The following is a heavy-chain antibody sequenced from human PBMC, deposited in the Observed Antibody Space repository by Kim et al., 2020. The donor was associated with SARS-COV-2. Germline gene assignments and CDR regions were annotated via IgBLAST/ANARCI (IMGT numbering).Heavy chain of an antibody. V-gene: IGHV3-49*03. CDR3: TSKYYYDSSGYSRSFDY. CDR1: GFTFGDYA. J-gene: IGHJ4*02. CDR2: IRSKAYGGTT. D-gene: IGHD3-22*01. Sequence: GGSLRLSCTASGFTFGDYAMSWFRQAPGKGLEWVGFIRSKAYGGTTEYAASVKGRFTISRDDSKSIAYLQMNSLKTEDTAVYYCTSKYYYDSSGYSRSFDYWGQGTLVTVSS.